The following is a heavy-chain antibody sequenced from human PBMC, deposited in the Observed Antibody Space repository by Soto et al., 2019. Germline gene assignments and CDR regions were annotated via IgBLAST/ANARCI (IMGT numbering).Heavy chain of an antibody. CDR1: GGTFSSYA. V-gene: IGHV1-69*01. J-gene: IGHJ6*02. CDR2: IIPIFGTA. CDR3: ARGMDEVDGNIGDDYYGMDG. D-gene: IGHD2-15*01. Sequence: QVQLVQSGAEVKKPGSSVKVSCKASGGTFSSYAISWVRQAPGQGLEWMGGIIPIFGTANYAQKFQGRVTITADEATSTAYMELSSLRSEDTAVDYGARGMDEVDGNIGDDYYGMDGGGQGTTVTVSS.